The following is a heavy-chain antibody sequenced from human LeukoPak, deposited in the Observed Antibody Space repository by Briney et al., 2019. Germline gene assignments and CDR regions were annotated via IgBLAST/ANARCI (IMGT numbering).Heavy chain of an antibody. CDR3: AREHTIAATGTHWFAP. J-gene: IGHJ5*02. CDR1: GFIFSNYA. CDR2: ISYDGGNK. Sequence: GGSLRLSCAASGFIFSNYAMHWVRQAPGKGLEWVALISYDGGNKYYADSVKGRFTISRDNSRNTLYLQMNSLRVEDTAVYYCAREHTIAATGTHWFAPWGQGTLVTVSS. V-gene: IGHV3-30-3*01. D-gene: IGHD6-13*01.